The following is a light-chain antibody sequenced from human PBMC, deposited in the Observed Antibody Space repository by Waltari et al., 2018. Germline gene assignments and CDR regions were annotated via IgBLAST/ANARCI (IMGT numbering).Light chain of an antibody. J-gene: IGLJ1*01. CDR2: DVS. Sequence: QSALTQPASVSGSPGQSITISCTGTSSDVGSYNLVSWSQQHPGKAPKLMFYDVSKRPSGVSNRFSGSKSGNTASLTISGLQAEDDADYYCCSYAGSSTFPYVFGTGTKVTVL. CDR3: CSYAGSSTFPYV. CDR1: SSDVGSYNL. V-gene: IGLV2-23*02.